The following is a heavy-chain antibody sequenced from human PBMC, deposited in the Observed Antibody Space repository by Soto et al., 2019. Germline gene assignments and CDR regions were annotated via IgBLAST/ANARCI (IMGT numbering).Heavy chain of an antibody. D-gene: IGHD3-3*01. V-gene: IGHV1-69*06. CDR1: GGTFSSYA. CDR2: IIPIFGTA. Sequence: GASVKVSCKASGGTFSSYAISWVRQAPGQGLEWMGGIIPIFGTANYAQKFQGRVTITADKSTSTAYMELSSLRSEDTAAYYCATKLRFLEWLPMDYYYYGMDVWGQGTTVTVSS. CDR3: ATKLRFLEWLPMDYYYYGMDV. J-gene: IGHJ6*02.